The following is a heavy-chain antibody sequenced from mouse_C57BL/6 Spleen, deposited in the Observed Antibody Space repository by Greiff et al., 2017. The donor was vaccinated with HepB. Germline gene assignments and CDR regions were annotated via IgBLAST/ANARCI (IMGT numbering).Heavy chain of an antibody. V-gene: IGHV1-50*01. J-gene: IGHJ2*01. CDR1: GYTFTSYW. Sequence: QVHVKQPGAELVKPGASVKLSCKASGYTFTSYWMQWVKQRPGQGLEWIGEIDPSDSYTNYNQKFKGKATLPVDTSSSTAYMQLSSLTSEDSAVYYCASGSYYFDYWGQGTTLTVSS. CDR2: IDPSDSYT. CDR3: ASGSYYFDY.